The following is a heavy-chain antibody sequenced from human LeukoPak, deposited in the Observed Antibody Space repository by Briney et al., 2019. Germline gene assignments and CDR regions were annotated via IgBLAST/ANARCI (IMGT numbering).Heavy chain of an antibody. D-gene: IGHD3-3*02. J-gene: IGHJ4*02. CDR2: INTYNDNT. V-gene: IGHV1-18*01. Sequence: ASVKVSCKASGYTFPSYGISWVRQAPGQGLEWMGWINTYNDNTNYAQNLQGRLTMTTDTSTSTAYMELRSLRSDDTAVYYCARDEGDWGIRKWGQGTLVTVSS. CDR3: ARDEGDWGIRK. CDR1: GYTFPSYG.